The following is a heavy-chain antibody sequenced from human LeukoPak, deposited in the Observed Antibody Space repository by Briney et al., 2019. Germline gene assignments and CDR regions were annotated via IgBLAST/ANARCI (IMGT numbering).Heavy chain of an antibody. J-gene: IGHJ4*02. CDR2: IWYDGSNK. Sequence: GGSLRLSCAASGFTFSSYGMHWVRQAPGKGLEWVAVIWYDGSNKYYADSVKGRFTISRDNSKNTLYLQMNSLRAEDTAVYYCAIVGSIAARRGGYYFDYWGQGTLVTVSS. D-gene: IGHD6-6*01. CDR3: AIVGSIAARRGGYYFDY. V-gene: IGHV3-33*01. CDR1: GFTFSSYG.